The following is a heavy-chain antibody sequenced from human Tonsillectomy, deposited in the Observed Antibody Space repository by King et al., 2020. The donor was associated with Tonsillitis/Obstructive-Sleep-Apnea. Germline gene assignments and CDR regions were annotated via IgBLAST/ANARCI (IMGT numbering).Heavy chain of an antibody. V-gene: IGHV3-48*03. CDR3: ARETYYHDSSGFEY. D-gene: IGHD3-22*01. CDR1: GFTFSSYE. CDR2: ISGSGSTI. J-gene: IGHJ4*02. Sequence: VQLVESGGGLVQPGGSLRLSCAASGFTFSSYEMNWVRQAPGKGLEWVSYISGSGSTIYYADSVKGRFAISRDNANNSLYLQMNSLRAEDTAIYYCARETYYHDSSGFEYWGQGTLVTVSS.